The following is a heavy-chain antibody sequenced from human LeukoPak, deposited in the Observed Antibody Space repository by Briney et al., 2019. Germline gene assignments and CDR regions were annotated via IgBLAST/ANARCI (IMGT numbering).Heavy chain of an antibody. D-gene: IGHD3-16*01. V-gene: IGHV1-46*01. CDR1: GYTFTNYY. CDR2: INPNGGNT. Sequence: GASVKVPCKASGYTFTNYYINWVRQAPGQGLEWVGLINPNGGNTGYAERFQGRVTVTTDTSTSTAYMELNSLGSEDTAVYYCARERRAWGDDFWGQGTLVTVSS. CDR3: ARERRAWGDDF. J-gene: IGHJ4*02.